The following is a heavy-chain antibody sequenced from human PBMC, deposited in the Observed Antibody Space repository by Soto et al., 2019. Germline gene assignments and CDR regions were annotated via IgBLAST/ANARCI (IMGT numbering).Heavy chain of an antibody. D-gene: IGHD2-15*01. Sequence: EGSLRLSCAASGFTFISYAMSWVRQAPGKGLEWVSAISGSGGSTYYADSVKGRFTISRDNSKNTLYLQMNSLRAEDTAVYYCAKGPLFRECSGGRCYIFDFWAQGTLVTVAS. J-gene: IGHJ4*02. V-gene: IGHV3-23*01. CDR2: ISGSGGST. CDR3: AKGPLFRECSGGRCYIFDF. CDR1: GFTFISYA.